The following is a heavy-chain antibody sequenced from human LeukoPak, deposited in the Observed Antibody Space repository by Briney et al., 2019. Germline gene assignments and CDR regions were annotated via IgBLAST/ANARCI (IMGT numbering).Heavy chain of an antibody. CDR1: GFTVSSNY. Sequence: GGSLRLSCAASGFTVSSNYMSWVRQAPGRGLEWVGHIKSKTDDGTTDYAAPVKGRFTISRDDSKNTLYLQMNSLKTEDTAVYCCTTDWFDPWGQGTLVTVSS. CDR2: IKSKTDDGTT. J-gene: IGHJ5*02. CDR3: TTDWFDP. V-gene: IGHV3-15*01.